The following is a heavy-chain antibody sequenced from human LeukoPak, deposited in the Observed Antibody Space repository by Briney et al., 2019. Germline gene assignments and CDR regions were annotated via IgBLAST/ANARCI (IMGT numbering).Heavy chain of an antibody. J-gene: IGHJ5*02. V-gene: IGHV4-39*07. CDR1: GASISGSGYY. CDR3: AKGAGGFSYYNWFDP. Sequence: SETLSLTCAVSGASISGSGYYWGWIRQPPGKGLEWIGNIYYSGSTYYNASLQSRVTISIDTSKNQFSLKLASVTAADTAIYYCAKGAGGFSYYNWFDPWGQGTLVTVSS. CDR2: IYYSGST. D-gene: IGHD5-18*01.